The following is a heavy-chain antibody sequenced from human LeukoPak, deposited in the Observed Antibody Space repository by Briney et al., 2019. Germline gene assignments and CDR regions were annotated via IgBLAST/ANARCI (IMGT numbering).Heavy chain of an antibody. CDR1: GYTFDTYG. J-gene: IGHJ4*02. CDR2: INPNSGGT. D-gene: IGHD2-8*01. V-gene: IGHV1-2*02. CDR3: AREYCTNGVCYTYLDY. Sequence: ASVKVSCKASGYTFDTYGISWVRQAPGQGLEWMGWINPNSGGTNYAQKFQGRVTMTRDTSISTAYMELSRLRSDDTAVYYCAREYCTNGVCYTYLDYWGQGTLVTVSS.